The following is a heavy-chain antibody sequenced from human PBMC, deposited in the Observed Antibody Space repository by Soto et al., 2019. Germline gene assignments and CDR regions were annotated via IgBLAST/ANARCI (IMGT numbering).Heavy chain of an antibody. J-gene: IGHJ4*02. CDR2: IDTDGSST. D-gene: IGHD2-15*01. CDR1: GFTFSSYW. Sequence: EVQLVESGGGLVQPGASLRLSCAASGFTFSSYWMHWVRQAPGKGLVWVAHIDTDGSSTSYADSVKGRFTISRDNANNTLALHMNSVGAEDMGVYYCVRADFGGGMYYWGRGTLVSVSS. CDR3: VRADFGGGMYY. V-gene: IGHV3-74*01.